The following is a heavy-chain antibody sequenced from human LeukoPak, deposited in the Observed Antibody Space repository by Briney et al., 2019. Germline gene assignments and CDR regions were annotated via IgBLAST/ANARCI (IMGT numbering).Heavy chain of an antibody. CDR2: ISGSGGTT. CDR3: ARDVSSGWYLAIPITYPFHDAFDI. Sequence: GGSLRLSCAAPGFTFSSYAMSWVRQAPGKGLEWVSTISGSGGTTYYAEFVKGRFTISRDNSKNTLYLQMNSLRAEDTAVYYCARDVSSGWYLAIPITYPFHDAFDIWGQGTMVTVSS. D-gene: IGHD6-19*01. J-gene: IGHJ3*02. V-gene: IGHV3-23*01. CDR1: GFTFSSYA.